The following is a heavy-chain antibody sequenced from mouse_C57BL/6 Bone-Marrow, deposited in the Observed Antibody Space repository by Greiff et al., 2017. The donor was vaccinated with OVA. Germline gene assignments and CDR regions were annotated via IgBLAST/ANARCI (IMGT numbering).Heavy chain of an antibody. V-gene: IGHV1-81*01. CDR2: IYPRSGNT. Sequence: QVHVKQSGAELARPGASVKLSCKASGYTFTSYGISWVKQRTGQGLEWIGEIYPRSGNTYYNEKLQGKATLTADKSSSTAYMDLRSLTSEDSAVYFCARSRPITTVVATSYLYFDVWGTGTTVTVSS. CDR1: GYTFTSYG. J-gene: IGHJ1*03. D-gene: IGHD1-1*01. CDR3: ARSRPITTVVATSYLYFDV.